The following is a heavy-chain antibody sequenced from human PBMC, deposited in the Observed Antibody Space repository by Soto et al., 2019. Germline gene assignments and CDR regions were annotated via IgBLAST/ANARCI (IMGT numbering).Heavy chain of an antibody. CDR3: ARGCIAAAVLNYGMDV. D-gene: IGHD6-13*01. CDR2: INPSGGST. CDR1: GYTLPSYY. J-gene: IGHJ6*02. V-gene: IGHV1-46*01. Sequence: ASVKVSCKASGYTLPSYYMHWVRQAPGQGLEWMGIINPSGGSTSYAQKFQGRVTMTRDTSTSTVYMELSSLRSEDTAVYYCARGCIAAAVLNYGMDVWGQGTTVTVSS.